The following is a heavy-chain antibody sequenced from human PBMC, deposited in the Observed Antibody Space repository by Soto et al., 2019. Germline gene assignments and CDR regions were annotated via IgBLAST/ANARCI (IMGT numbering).Heavy chain of an antibody. Sequence: SETLSLTCTVSGGSISGYYWSWIRQPPGKGLEWIAYIFYTGSTNYNPSLKSRVTISVDTSKNQFSLKLSSVTAADTAVYYCARFRSAADTGGTYSFDPWGQGTLVTVSS. CDR1: GGSISGYY. V-gene: IGHV4-59*01. CDR2: IFYTGST. CDR3: ARFRSAADTGGTYSFDP. J-gene: IGHJ5*02. D-gene: IGHD2-15*01.